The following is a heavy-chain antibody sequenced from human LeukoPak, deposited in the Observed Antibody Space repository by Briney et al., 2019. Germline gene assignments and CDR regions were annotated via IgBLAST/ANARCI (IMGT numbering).Heavy chain of an antibody. D-gene: IGHD1-26*01. J-gene: IGHJ4*02. CDR2: ILPFVDIT. CDR1: GYTFTGYY. V-gene: IGHV1-69*02. CDR3: ARCKMRPSAREYFDS. Sequence: ASVKVSCKASGYTFTGYYMHWVRQAPGQGLEWMGRILPFVDITNYAQRFQGRLTITADKATSTASMELSSLNSEDTAFYYCARCKMRPSAREYFDSWGQGTLVTVSS.